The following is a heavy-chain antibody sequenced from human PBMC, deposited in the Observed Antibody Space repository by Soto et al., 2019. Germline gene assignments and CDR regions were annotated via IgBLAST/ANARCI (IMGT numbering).Heavy chain of an antibody. D-gene: IGHD2-15*01. J-gene: IGHJ5*02. CDR3: AKISCSGGRCHVPAANWFDP. CDR1: GGSISTHY. V-gene: IGHV4-59*11. CDR2: VYYSGST. Sequence: QVQLQESGPGLVKPSGTLSLTCTVSGGSISTHYWSWIRKPPGKGLEHIGTVYYSGSTNYNPSFKSRVSILVDTSTSQFSLTLPSVTAADTAIYYCAKISCSGGRCHVPAANWFDPWGQGTLVTVSS.